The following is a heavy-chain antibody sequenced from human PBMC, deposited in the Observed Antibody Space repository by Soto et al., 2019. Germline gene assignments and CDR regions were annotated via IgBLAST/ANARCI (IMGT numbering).Heavy chain of an antibody. V-gene: IGHV3-30-3*01. CDR3: ARGYSSSSAAFDY. CDR1: GFTFSSYA. Sequence: GGSLRLSCAASGFTFSSYAMHWVRQAPGKGLEWVAVISYDGSNKYYADSVKGRFTISRDNSKNTLYLHMNSLRAEDTAVYYCARGYSSSSAAFDYWGQGTLVTVSS. CDR2: ISYDGSNK. J-gene: IGHJ4*02. D-gene: IGHD6-13*01.